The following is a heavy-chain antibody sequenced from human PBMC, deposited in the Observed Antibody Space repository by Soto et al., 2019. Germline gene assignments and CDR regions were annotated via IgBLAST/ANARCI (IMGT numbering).Heavy chain of an antibody. J-gene: IGHJ6*02. D-gene: IGHD3-3*01. CDR3: ARYDFWSGYAAMRSYYYYGMDV. V-gene: IGHV1-69*06. Sequence: GASVKVSCKASGGTFSSYAISWVRQASGQGLEWMGGIIPIFGTANYAQKFQGRVTITADKSTSTAYMELSSLRSEDTAVYYCARYDFWSGYAAMRSYYYYGMDVWGQGTTVTVSS. CDR2: IIPIFGTA. CDR1: GGTFSSYA.